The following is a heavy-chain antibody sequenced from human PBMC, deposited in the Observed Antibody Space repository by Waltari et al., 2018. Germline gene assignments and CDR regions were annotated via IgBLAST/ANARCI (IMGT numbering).Heavy chain of an antibody. CDR1: GGSISSGGYY. Sequence: QVQLQESGPGLVKPSQTLSLTCTVSGGSISSGGYYWSWIRQHPGNGLEWIGYIYYSGRTYYNPSLKSRVTISVDTSKNQFSLKLSSVTAADTAVYYCARDRRGSSGYYSDYWGQGTLVTVSS. CDR3: ARDRRGSSGYYSDY. J-gene: IGHJ4*02. V-gene: IGHV4-31*03. CDR2: IYYSGRT. D-gene: IGHD3-22*01.